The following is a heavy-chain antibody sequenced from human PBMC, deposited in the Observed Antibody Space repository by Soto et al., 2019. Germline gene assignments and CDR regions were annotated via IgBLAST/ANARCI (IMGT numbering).Heavy chain of an antibody. Sequence: EVQLLESGGGLVQPGGSLRLSCAASGFTFSIFAMSWVRQAPGKGLEWVSTISGRGGNTYYADSVKGRFTISRDNSKNPLNLQMNGLRGEDTAVYYCAKDRGTGDYGVNAVDIWGQGTMVTVSS. CDR2: ISGRGGNT. V-gene: IGHV3-23*01. CDR1: GFTFSIFA. J-gene: IGHJ3*02. D-gene: IGHD7-27*01. CDR3: AKDRGTGDYGVNAVDI.